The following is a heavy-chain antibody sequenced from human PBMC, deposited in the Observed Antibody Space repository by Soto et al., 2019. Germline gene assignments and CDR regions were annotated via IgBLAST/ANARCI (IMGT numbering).Heavy chain of an antibody. CDR3: AISPLEWLFSPNYFDY. CDR1: GDSGPNNTAA. D-gene: IGHD3-3*01. V-gene: IGHV6-1*01. Sequence: HTLSDTCTTSGDSGPNNTAACNSFRQNPSRGLEWLGRTYYRSKWYNDYAVSVKSRITINPDTSKNQFSLQLNSVTPEDTAVYYCAISPLEWLFSPNYFDYWGQGTLVTVSS. J-gene: IGHJ4*02. CDR2: TYYRSKWYN.